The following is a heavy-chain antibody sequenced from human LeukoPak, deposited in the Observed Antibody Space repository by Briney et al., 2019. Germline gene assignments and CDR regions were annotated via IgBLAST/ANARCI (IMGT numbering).Heavy chain of an antibody. CDR1: GFTFSSYS. Sequence: PGGSLRLSCAASGFTFSSYSMNWVRQAPGKGLEWVSAISGSGGSTYYADSVKGRFTISRDNSKNTLYLQMNSLRAEDTAVYYCAKDIYGSGSGDFDYWGQGTLVTVSS. CDR2: ISGSGGST. J-gene: IGHJ4*02. V-gene: IGHV3-23*01. D-gene: IGHD3-10*01. CDR3: AKDIYGSGSGDFDY.